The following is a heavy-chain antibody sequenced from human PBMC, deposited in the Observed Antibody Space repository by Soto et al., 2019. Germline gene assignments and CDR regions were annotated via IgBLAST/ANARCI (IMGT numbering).Heavy chain of an antibody. V-gene: IGHV3-30-3*01. J-gene: IGHJ3*02. CDR2: ISYDGSNK. CDR3: AEPYYDILTGPLGAFDI. D-gene: IGHD3-9*01. Sequence: PVGSLRLSGAASGFTFSSYAMHWVRQAPGKGLEWVAVISYDGSNKYYADSVKGRFTISRDNSKNTLYLQMNSLRAEDTAVYYCAEPYYDILTGPLGAFDIWGQGTMVTVSS. CDR1: GFTFSSYA.